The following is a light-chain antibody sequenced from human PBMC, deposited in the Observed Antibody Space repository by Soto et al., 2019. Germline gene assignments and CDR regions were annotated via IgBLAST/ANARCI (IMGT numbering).Light chain of an antibody. CDR2: DVS. CDR3: QQYKSYWT. CDR1: QSIGTW. Sequence: DIQITHSPSTLSASVGDGFTITCRASQSIGTWLAWYQQKPGKAPKVLIYDVSTLKSGVPSRFSGSASATEFTLSISSLQPDDFATYYCQQYKSYWTFGQGTKV. V-gene: IGKV1-5*01. J-gene: IGKJ1*01.